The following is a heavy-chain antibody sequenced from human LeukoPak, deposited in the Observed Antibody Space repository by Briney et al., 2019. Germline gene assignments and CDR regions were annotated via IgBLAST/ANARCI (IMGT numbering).Heavy chain of an antibody. CDR2: RYHSGIT. D-gene: IGHD4-23*01. J-gene: IGHJ4*02. CDR3: ARAPINRSRGGSYHHFDY. V-gene: IGHV4-38-2*01. CDR1: GYSITGANY. Sequence: PSETLSLTCGVSGYSITGANYWAWIRQPPGKGLEWIGSRYHSGITNYNPSLKSRVTISVDTSKNQFSLKLSSVTAADTAVYYCARAPINRSRGGSYHHFDYWGQGTLVTVSS.